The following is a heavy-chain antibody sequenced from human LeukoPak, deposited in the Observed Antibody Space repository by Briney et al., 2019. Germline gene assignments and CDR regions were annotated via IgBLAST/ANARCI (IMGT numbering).Heavy chain of an antibody. V-gene: IGHV3-64*02. CDR1: GFTFSSYS. Sequence: GGSLRLSCAASGFTFSSYSMHWVRQAPGKGLEYVSVISSDGDNTYYADSVKGRFTISRDNSKHTLYLQMGSLRAEDMAVYYCARAALEYCGGDCLDYWGQGTLVTVPS. D-gene: IGHD2-21*01. CDR2: ISSDGDNT. CDR3: ARAALEYCGGDCLDY. J-gene: IGHJ4*02.